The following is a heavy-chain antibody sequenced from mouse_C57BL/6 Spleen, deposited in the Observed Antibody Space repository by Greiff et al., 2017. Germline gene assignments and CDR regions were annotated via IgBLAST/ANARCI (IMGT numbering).Heavy chain of an antibody. J-gene: IGHJ2*01. V-gene: IGHV14-2*01. CDR2: LDPEDGET. Sequence: VQLKQSGAELVKPGASVKLSCTASGFNIKDYYMHWVKQRTEQGLEWIGRLDPEDGETKYAPKIQGKATITADTSSNTAYLQLSSLTSEDTAVYYGAMGYGSSSDYWGQGTTLTVSS. D-gene: IGHD1-1*01. CDR3: AMGYGSSSDY. CDR1: GFNIKDYY.